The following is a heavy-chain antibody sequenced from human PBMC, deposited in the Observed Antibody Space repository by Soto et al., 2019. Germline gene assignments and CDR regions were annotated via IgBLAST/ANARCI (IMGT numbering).Heavy chain of an antibody. CDR3: ARRGESWNYLDY. CDR2: ISSSSGTI. CDR1: GFTFSSYS. J-gene: IGHJ4*02. D-gene: IGHD1-7*01. V-gene: IGHV3-48*02. Sequence: EVQLVESGGGLVQPGGSLRLSCAASGFTFSSYSMNWVRQAPGKGLEWVSYISSSSGTIYYADSVKGRFTISRDNAKNSLYLQMNSLRDEDTAVYCCARRGESWNYLDYWGQGTLVTVSS.